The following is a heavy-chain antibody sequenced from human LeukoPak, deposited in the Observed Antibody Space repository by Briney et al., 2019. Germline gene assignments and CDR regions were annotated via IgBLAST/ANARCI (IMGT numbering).Heavy chain of an antibody. CDR2: IHASGST. J-gene: IGHJ5*02. Sequence: PSETLSLTCTVSGGSISSYYWTWIRQPAGKGPESIGRIHASGSTNYTPSLKSRVNMSVDTSKNQFSLRLNSVTAADTAVYYCARVTDPRYNWFDPWGQGTLVTVSS. CDR1: GGSISSYY. V-gene: IGHV4-4*07. D-gene: IGHD2-21*02. CDR3: ARVTDPRYNWFDP.